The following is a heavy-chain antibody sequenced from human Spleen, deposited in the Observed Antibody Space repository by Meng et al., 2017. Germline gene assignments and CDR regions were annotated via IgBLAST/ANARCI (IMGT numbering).Heavy chain of an antibody. CDR1: GGSFSDYY. CDR2: INHSGST. CDR3: ARGPTTMAHDFDY. D-gene: IGHD4-11*01. V-gene: IGHV4-34*01. J-gene: IGHJ4*02. Sequence: QVQLQQWGAGLLKPSETLPLTCVVSGGSFSDYYWSWIRQPPGKGLEWIGEINHSGSTNYNPSLESRATISVDMSQNNLSLKLSSVTAADSAVYYCARGPTTMAHDFDYWGQGTLVTVSS.